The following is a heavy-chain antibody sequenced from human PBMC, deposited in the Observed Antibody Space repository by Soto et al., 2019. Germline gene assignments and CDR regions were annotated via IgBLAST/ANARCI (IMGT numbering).Heavy chain of an antibody. J-gene: IGHJ4*02. V-gene: IGHV3-23*01. Sequence: SCAASGCTFSNYAMSLVRQAPGRGLEWVLAISGNGDHTYYAASVKGRFTLSRDNSKNTLYLQMNSLRAEDTAIYYCGKRIKNCSGWYADYWGQGTLVTVSS. D-gene: IGHD6-19*01. CDR1: GCTFSNYA. CDR2: ISGNGDHT. CDR3: GKRIKNCSGWYADY.